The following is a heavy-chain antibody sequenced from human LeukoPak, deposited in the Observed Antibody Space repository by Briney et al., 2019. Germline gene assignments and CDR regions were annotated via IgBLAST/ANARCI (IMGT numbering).Heavy chain of an antibody. J-gene: IGHJ4*02. CDR3: AKGGGGSCYSGVDS. V-gene: IGHV4-59*08. CDR2: IYYSGST. D-gene: IGHD2-15*01. Sequence: SETLSLTCTVSGGSISSYYWCWIRQPPGKGLEWIGYIYYSGSTNYNPSLKSRVTISVDTSKNQFSLKLSSVTAADTAVYFCAKGGGGSCYSGVDSWGQGSLVTVSS. CDR1: GGSISSYY.